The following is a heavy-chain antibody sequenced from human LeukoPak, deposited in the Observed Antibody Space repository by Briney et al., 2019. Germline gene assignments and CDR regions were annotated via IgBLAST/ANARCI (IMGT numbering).Heavy chain of an antibody. CDR2: IYHSGNT. J-gene: IGHJ4*02. Sequence: KPSETLSLTCTVSGGSISSFYWSWVRQPPGEGLEWIGSIYHSGNTNYNPSLKSRVTISVDTSKNQFSLKLTSVTAADTAVYYCARGVGATTQFDYWGQGTLVTVSS. CDR1: GGSISSFY. V-gene: IGHV4-59*01. D-gene: IGHD1-26*01. CDR3: ARGVGATTQFDY.